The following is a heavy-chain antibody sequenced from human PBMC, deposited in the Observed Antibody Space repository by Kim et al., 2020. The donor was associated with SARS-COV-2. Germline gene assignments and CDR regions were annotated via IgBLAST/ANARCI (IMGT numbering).Heavy chain of an antibody. CDR3: ARDYRDQLLLNNDAFDI. J-gene: IGHJ3*02. CDR1: GFTVSSNY. D-gene: IGHD2-2*01. CDR2: IYSGGST. V-gene: IGHV3-66*02. Sequence: GGSLRLSCAASGFTVSSNYMSWVRQAPGKGLEWVSVIYSGGSTYYADSVKGRFTISRDNSKNTLYLQMNSLRAEDTAVYYCARDYRDQLLLNNDAFDIWGQGTMVTVSS.